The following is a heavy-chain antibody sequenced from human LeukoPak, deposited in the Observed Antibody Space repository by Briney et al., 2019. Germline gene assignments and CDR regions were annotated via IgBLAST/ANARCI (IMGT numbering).Heavy chain of an antibody. D-gene: IGHD4-11*01. Sequence: ASMKVSCKASVYIFSDYYIHWVRQAPGQGLEWMGWINPNSGGTNHAEKFQGRVTMTRGTSISTAYMELSRLNSDDTAVYYCARALSNLRLYYFDSWGQGTLVTVSS. CDR2: INPNSGGT. CDR3: ARALSNLRLYYFDS. V-gene: IGHV1-2*02. CDR1: VYIFSDYY. J-gene: IGHJ4*02.